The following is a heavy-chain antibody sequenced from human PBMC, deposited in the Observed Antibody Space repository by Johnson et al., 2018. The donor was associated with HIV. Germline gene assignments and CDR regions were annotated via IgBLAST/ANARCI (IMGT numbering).Heavy chain of an antibody. Sequence: QVQLLESGGGVVQPGRSLRLSCAASGFTFSSYAMHWVRQAPGKGLEWVAVISFDGSNKYYADSVKGRFTISRDNSKNTLYLQMKSLRAGDTALYFCAREESIVVVIAIQAFDIWGQGTMVTVSS. CDR2: ISFDGSNK. CDR1: GFTFSSYA. J-gene: IGHJ3*02. V-gene: IGHV3-30*04. D-gene: IGHD2-21*01. CDR3: AREESIVVVIAIQAFDI.